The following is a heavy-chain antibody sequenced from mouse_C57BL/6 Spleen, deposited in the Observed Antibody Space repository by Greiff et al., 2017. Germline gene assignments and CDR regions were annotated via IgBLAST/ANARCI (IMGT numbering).Heavy chain of an antibody. CDR2: IDPSDSYT. CDR3: ARRYGSNFDY. CDR1: GYSFTSCW. D-gene: IGHD1-1*01. Sequence: VQLQQPGAELVMPGASVKLSCKASGYSFTSCWMHWVKQRPGQGLEWIGEIDPSDSYTNYNQKFKGKSTLTVDKSSSTAYMQLSSLTSEDSAVYYCARRYGSNFDYWGQGTTLTVSS. J-gene: IGHJ2*01. V-gene: IGHV1-69*01.